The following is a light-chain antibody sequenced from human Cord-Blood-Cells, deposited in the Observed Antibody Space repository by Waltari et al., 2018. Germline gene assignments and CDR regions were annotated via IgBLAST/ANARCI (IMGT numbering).Light chain of an antibody. V-gene: IGLV2-11*01. J-gene: IGLJ2*01. CDR3: CSYADSYTFVV. CDR1: SSDVGGYNY. CDR2: DVS. Sequence: QSALTQPRSVSGSPGQSVTIPCTGTSSDVGGYNYVSWYQQHPGQAPKLMIYDVSKRPSGVPDRFSGSKSGNTASLTISGLQAEDEADYYCCSYADSYTFVVFGGGTKLTVL.